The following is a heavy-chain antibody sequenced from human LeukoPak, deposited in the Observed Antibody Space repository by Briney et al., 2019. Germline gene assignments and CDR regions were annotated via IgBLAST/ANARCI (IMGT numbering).Heavy chain of an antibody. V-gene: IGHV3-23*01. Sequence: PGGSLTLPCADSGFILSSHAMRRVRQPPGPGQEWVSAISGSGGSTYYADSVKGRYTSSRDNSKNTLYLQMNSLRAEDTAVYYCAKDLGRYGYDSSGYLDYWGQGTLVTVSS. J-gene: IGHJ4*02. CDR3: AKDLGRYGYDSSGYLDY. CDR2: ISGSGGST. D-gene: IGHD3-22*01. CDR1: GFILSSHA.